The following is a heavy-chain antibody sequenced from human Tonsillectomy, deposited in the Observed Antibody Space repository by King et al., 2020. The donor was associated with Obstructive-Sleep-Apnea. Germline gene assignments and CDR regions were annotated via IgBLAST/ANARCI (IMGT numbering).Heavy chain of an antibody. CDR2: INPSDGST. V-gene: IGHV1-46*01. Sequence: VQLVESGAEVKKSGASVKVSCKASGYTFTSYYIHWVRQAPGQGLEWMGIINPSDGSTHNAQKFQGRVTMTRDTSTITVYMELTSLRSEDTAVYYCARPLSKIPARHNGMDVWGQGTTVTVSS. J-gene: IGHJ6*02. D-gene: IGHD6-6*01. CDR1: GYTFTSYY. CDR3: ARPLSKIPARHNGMDV.